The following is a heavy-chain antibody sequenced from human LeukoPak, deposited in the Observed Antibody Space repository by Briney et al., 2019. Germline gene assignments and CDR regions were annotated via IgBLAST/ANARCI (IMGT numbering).Heavy chain of an antibody. CDR3: AGRLTPYYFDY. V-gene: IGHV4-34*01. Sequence: SETLSLTCAVYAGSLSGYYWGWIRQRPGQGLEWIGEINHSGRTNYNPFHKSRITISVDKSNNHFSLKLSCVIAADTAVYYCAGRLTPYYFDYWGQGTLVTVSS. J-gene: IGHJ4*02. CDR2: INHSGRT. CDR1: AGSLSGYY.